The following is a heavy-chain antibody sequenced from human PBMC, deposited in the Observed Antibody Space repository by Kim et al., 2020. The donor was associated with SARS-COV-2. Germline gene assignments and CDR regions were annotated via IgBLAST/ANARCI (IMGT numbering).Heavy chain of an antibody. D-gene: IGHD2-8*01. CDR2: MTYNGSNK. CDR1: GFTFSNHA. Sequence: GGSLRLSCAASGFTFSNHAMNWVRQAPGKGLDWVAVMTYNGSNKYYADSVKGRFTISRDNSKNTLFLQMNSLRVEDTAVYWCARDLYAFVQNWFDPWGQGHVVTVLS. V-gene: IGHV3-30*04. J-gene: IGHJ5*02. CDR3: ARDLYAFVQNWFDP.